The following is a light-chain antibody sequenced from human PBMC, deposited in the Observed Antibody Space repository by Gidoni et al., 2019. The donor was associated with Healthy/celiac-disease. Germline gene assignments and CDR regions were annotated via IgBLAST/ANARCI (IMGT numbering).Light chain of an antibody. Sequence: DIVMTPSPLSLPVTPGEPASISCRSSQSLLHSNGYNYLDWYLQKPGQSPQILIYLGSNRASGVPDRFSGSGSGTDFTLKISRVEAEDVGVYYCMQALQTPFTFGPGTKVDIK. V-gene: IGKV2-28*01. CDR1: QSLLHSNGYNY. CDR2: LGS. J-gene: IGKJ3*01. CDR3: MQALQTPFT.